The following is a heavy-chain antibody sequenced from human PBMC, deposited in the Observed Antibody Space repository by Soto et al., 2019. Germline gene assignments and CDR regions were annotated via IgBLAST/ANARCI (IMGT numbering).Heavy chain of an antibody. J-gene: IGHJ4*02. CDR2: IIPIFGTA. V-gene: IGHV1-69*13. CDR1: GGTFSSYA. Sequence: VNVSCKASGGTFSSYAISWVRQAPGQGLEWMGGIIPIFGTANYAQKFQGRVTITADKSTSTAYMELSSLRSEDTAVYYCASTKITIFGVVTLYYFDYWGQGTLVTVSS. CDR3: ASTKITIFGVVTLYYFDY. D-gene: IGHD3-3*01.